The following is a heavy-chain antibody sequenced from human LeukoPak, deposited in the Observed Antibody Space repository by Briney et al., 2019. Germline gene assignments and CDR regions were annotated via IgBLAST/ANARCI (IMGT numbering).Heavy chain of an antibody. CDR3: ARGIISSSAHYYYYYYMDV. D-gene: IGHD2-2*01. V-gene: IGHV4-4*07. CDR1: GGSISSYY. Sequence: SETLSLTCTVSGGSISSYYWSWIRQPAGKGLEWIGRIYTSGSTNYNPSLKSRVTMSVDTSKNQFSLKLSSVTAADTAVYYCARGIISSSAHYYYYYYMDVWGKGTTVTVSS. CDR2: IYTSGST. J-gene: IGHJ6*03.